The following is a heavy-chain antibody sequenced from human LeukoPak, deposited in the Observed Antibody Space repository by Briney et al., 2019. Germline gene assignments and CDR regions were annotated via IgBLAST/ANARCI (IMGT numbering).Heavy chain of an antibody. J-gene: IGHJ3*02. CDR2: INSDGSST. Sequence: GGSLRLSCVASGFTFSSYWMHWVRQAPGKGLVWVSRINSDGSSTSYADSVKGRFTISRDNAKNSLYLQMNSLRAEDTAVYYCARYWRYYDSSGYYVGGAFDIWGQGTMVTVSS. V-gene: IGHV3-74*01. CDR1: GFTFSSYW. D-gene: IGHD3-22*01. CDR3: ARYWRYYDSSGYYVGGAFDI.